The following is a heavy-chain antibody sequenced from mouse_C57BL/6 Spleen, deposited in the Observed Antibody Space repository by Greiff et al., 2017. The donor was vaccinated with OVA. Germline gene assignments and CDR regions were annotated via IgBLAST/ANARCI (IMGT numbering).Heavy chain of an antibody. V-gene: IGHV5-12*01. D-gene: IGHD1-1*01. CDR2: ISNGGGST. CDR1: GFTFSDYY. CDR3: ARGGSTVKFAY. J-gene: IGHJ3*01. Sequence: EVQLVESGGGLVQPGGSLKLSCAASGFTFSDYYMYWVRQTPEKRLEWVAYISNGGGSTYYPDTVKGRFTISRDNAKNTLYLQMSRLKSEDTAMYYCARGGSTVKFAYWGQGTLVTVSA.